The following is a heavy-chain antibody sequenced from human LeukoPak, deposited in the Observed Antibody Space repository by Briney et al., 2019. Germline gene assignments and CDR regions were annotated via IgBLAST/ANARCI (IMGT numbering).Heavy chain of an antibody. CDR1: GFPFSSYA. CDR3: GSITMVRGVLPN. Sequence: GGPLRLSCAASGFPFSSYAMSWVRQVPGKRLEWVSGIDGSGSSTYYADSVKGRFTISRDNSKNTLYLQMNSLGAEDTAVYYCGSITMVRGVLPNWGQGTLVTVSS. D-gene: IGHD3-10*01. J-gene: IGHJ4*02. V-gene: IGHV3-23*01. CDR2: IDGSGSST.